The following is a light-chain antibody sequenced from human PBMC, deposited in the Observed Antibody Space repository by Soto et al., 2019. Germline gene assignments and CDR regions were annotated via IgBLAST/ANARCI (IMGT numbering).Light chain of an antibody. CDR3: CSYAGSYTLV. Sequence: QSVLTQPRSVSGSPGQSVTISCTGTSSDVGGYNYVSWYQQHPGKAPKLMIYDVSKRPSGVPDRFSGSKSGNTASLTISGLHAEDESDYYCCSYAGSYTLVFGGWTQLTGL. V-gene: IGLV2-11*01. J-gene: IGLJ2*01. CDR2: DVS. CDR1: SSDVGGYNY.